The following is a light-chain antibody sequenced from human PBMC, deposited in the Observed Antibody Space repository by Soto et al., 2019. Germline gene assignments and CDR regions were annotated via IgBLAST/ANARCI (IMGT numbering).Light chain of an antibody. CDR2: DSY. J-gene: IGLJ7*01. Sequence: QSVLTQPPSASGTPGQRVTISCSGSSSNIGINSVNWYQQFPGTAPKLLIFDSYQRPSGVPDRFSGSKSGTSASLAIRGLQSEDEAHYYCATWDDSLNGPVFGGGTQLTVL. V-gene: IGLV1-44*01. CDR1: SSNIGINS. CDR3: ATWDDSLNGPV.